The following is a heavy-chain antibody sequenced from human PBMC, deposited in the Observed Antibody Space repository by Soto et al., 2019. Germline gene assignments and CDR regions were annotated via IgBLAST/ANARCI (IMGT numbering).Heavy chain of an antibody. Sequence: QVQLVQSGGEVKKPGASVKVSCKASGYTFTNYGISWVRQAPGQGLEWMGWITVYNGNTKYAQKVQGRVTMTTDTSTSTAYMELRSLRSDDTAVYYCARGVGSGSYYNQYNWFDPWGQGTLVTVSS. CDR2: ITVYNGNT. J-gene: IGHJ5*02. CDR1: GYTFTNYG. D-gene: IGHD3-10*01. V-gene: IGHV1-18*01. CDR3: ARGVGSGSYYNQYNWFDP.